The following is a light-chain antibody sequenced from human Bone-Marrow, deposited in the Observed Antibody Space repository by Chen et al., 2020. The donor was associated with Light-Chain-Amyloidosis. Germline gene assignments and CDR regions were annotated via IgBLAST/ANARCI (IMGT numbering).Light chain of an antibody. Sequence: QSALTQPASVSGSPGQSITISCTGTRSDVGNYNLVSWYQQHPGKAPKLIVYEVTKRPSGVSTRCSGSKSGNTASLTISGLQAEDEAHYYCCAYAGLYTLVFGGGTKLSVV. CDR3: CAYAGLYTLV. CDR1: RSDVGNYNL. V-gene: IGLV2-23*02. J-gene: IGLJ2*01. CDR2: EVT.